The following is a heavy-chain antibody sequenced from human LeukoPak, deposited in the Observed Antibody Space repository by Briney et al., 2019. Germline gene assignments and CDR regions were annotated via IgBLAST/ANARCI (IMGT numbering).Heavy chain of an antibody. CDR2: IYYTGVT. Sequence: SETLSLTCTVSGTSITSSYWSWIRQPPGKGLEHIGYIYYTGVTNYSPSLKSRVTMSLDTSKNQFSLRLTSVTAADTAIYYCAGTARLPSSWGQGTLVTVSS. D-gene: IGHD1-14*01. CDR3: AGTARLPSS. CDR1: GTSITSSY. J-gene: IGHJ5*02. V-gene: IGHV4-59*01.